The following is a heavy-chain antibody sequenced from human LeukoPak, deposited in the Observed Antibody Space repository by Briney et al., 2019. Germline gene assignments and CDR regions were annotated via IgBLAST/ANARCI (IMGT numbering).Heavy chain of an antibody. CDR3: ARDTPCDECP. CDR2: IYSGGST. Sequence: PGGSLRLSCAASGFTVSSNYMSWVRQAPGKGLEWVPVIYSGGSTYYADSVKGRFTISRDNSKNTLYLQMNSLRAEDAAVYYCARDTPCDECPWGQGTLVAVSS. CDR1: GFTVSSNY. J-gene: IGHJ5*02. V-gene: IGHV3-53*01. D-gene: IGHD2-21*01.